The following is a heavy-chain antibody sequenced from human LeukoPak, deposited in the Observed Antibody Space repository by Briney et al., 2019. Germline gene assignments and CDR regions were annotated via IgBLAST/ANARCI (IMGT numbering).Heavy chain of an antibody. D-gene: IGHD3-22*01. J-gene: IGHJ3*02. CDR2: TYTGGNS. V-gene: IGHV3-53*01. Sequence: GGSLRLSCEASGFTVSSTHMVWVRQAPGKGLEWVSVTYTGGNSYYAGSVQGRFITSRDISKNTLYLQMNNLRAEDSALYYCARGGRGSAAVVAPRSFDIWGQGTMVTVSS. CDR3: ARGGRGSAAVVAPRSFDI. CDR1: GFTVSSTH.